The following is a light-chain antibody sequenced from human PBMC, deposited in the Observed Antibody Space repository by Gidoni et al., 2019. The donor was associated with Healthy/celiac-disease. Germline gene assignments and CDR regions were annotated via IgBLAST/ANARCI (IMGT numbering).Light chain of an antibody. Sequence: EIVLTQSPATLSLSPGERATLSCRANQSVSSYLAWYQQKPGQAPRLLSYDASNRATGIPARFSGSGSGTDFTLTISSLEPEDFAVYYCQQRSNWPLFITFGQGTRLEIK. V-gene: IGKV3-11*01. CDR1: QSVSSY. CDR3: QQRSNWPLFIT. CDR2: DAS. J-gene: IGKJ5*01.